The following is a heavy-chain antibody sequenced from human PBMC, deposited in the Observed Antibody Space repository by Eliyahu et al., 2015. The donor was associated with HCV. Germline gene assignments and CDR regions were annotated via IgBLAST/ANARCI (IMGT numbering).Heavy chain of an antibody. D-gene: IGHD6-19*01. Sequence: QVQLQESGPGLVKPSETLSLTCTVSGXXISPSCWSWXRQPPGKGLXGIGLIYYSGSTNXNPSLKSRVSISIDTSKNQFSLKLSSVTAADTAVYYCASGGGGIAVAGTGGWFDPWGQGTLVTVSS. J-gene: IGHJ5*02. V-gene: IGHV4-59*01. CDR1: GXXISPSC. CDR2: IYYSGST. CDR3: ASGGGGIAVAGTGGWFDP.